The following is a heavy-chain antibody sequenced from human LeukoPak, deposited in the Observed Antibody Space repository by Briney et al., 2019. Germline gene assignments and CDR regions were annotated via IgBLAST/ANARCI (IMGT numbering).Heavy chain of an antibody. D-gene: IGHD2-21*02. J-gene: IGHJ3*02. CDR3: ARIGDCGAFDI. CDR1: GFTFSSYS. Sequence: PGGSLRLSCAASGFTFSSYSMNWVRQAPGKGLEWVSSISSSSSYIYYVDSVKGRFTISRDNAKNSLYLQMNSLRAEDTAVYYCARIGDCGAFDIWGQGTMVTVSS. CDR2: ISSSSSYI. V-gene: IGHV3-21*01.